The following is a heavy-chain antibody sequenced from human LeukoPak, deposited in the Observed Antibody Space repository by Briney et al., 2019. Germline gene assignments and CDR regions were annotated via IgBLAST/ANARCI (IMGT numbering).Heavy chain of an antibody. CDR2: IDPTSGDT. D-gene: IGHD2-8*01. V-gene: IGHV1-2*02. J-gene: IGHJ5*02. CDR3: ARGIPRSYCTPIDCNPNWFDP. Sequence: ASVKVSCKASGYAFSDYYMHWVRQAPGQGLEWMEWIDPTSGDTKYAHKFQGRVSMTRDTSISTADMEVSSLRSDDTAVYYCARGIPRSYCTPIDCNPNWFDPWGQGTLVIVSS. CDR1: GYAFSDYY.